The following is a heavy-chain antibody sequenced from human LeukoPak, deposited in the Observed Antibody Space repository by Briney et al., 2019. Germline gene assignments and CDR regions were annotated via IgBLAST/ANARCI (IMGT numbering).Heavy chain of an antibody. J-gene: IGHJ4*02. Sequence: SETLSLTCAVYGGSFSGYYWSWIRQPPGKGLEWIGEINHSGSTNYNPSLKSRVTISVDTSKNQFSLKLSSVTAADTAVYYCARLSSGSYLPDSWGQGTLVTVSS. CDR1: GGSFSGYY. CDR2: INHSGST. CDR3: ARLSSGSYLPDS. V-gene: IGHV4-34*01. D-gene: IGHD3-22*01.